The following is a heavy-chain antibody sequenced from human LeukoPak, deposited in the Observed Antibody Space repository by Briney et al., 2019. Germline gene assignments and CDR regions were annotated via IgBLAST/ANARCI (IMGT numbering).Heavy chain of an antibody. CDR3: ARGGGCSSTSCYTPYYYYYMDV. CDR1: GYSISSGYY. Sequence: PSETLSLTCTVSGYSISSGYYWGWIRQPPGKGLEWIGSIYHSGSTYYNPSLKSRVTISVDTSKNQFSLKLSSVTAADTAVYYCARGGGCSSTSCYTPYYYYYMDVWGKGTTVTVSS. CDR2: IYHSGST. V-gene: IGHV4-38-2*02. D-gene: IGHD2-2*02. J-gene: IGHJ6*03.